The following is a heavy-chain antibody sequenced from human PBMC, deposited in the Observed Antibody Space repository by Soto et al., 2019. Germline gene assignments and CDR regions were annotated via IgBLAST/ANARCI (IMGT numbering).Heavy chain of an antibody. D-gene: IGHD4-17*01. CDR3: ARGGLTTVPY. J-gene: IGHJ4*02. CDR1: GGSVSSGSYY. V-gene: IGHV4-61*01. CDR2: IYYSGST. Sequence: PSETLSLTCTVSGGSVSSGSYYWSWIRQPPGKGLEWIGYIYYSGSTNYNPSLKSRVTISVDTSKNQFSLKLSSVTAADTAVYYCARGGLTTVPYWGQGTLVTVSS.